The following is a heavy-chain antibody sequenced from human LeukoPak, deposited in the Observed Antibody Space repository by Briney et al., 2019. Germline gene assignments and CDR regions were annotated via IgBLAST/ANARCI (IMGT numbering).Heavy chain of an antibody. J-gene: IGHJ4*02. V-gene: IGHV4-31*03. Sequence: SETLSLTCTVSGGSISSGGYYWGWIRQHPGKGLEWIAYIYYSGSTYYNPSLKSRVTISVDTSKNQFSLKLSSVTAADTAVYYCARVSQQLAYYFDYWGQGTLVSVSS. CDR3: ARVSQQLAYYFDY. D-gene: IGHD6-13*01. CDR2: IYYSGST. CDR1: GGSISSGGYY.